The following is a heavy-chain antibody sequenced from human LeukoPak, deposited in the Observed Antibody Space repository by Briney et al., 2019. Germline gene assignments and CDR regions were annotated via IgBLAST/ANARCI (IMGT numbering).Heavy chain of an antibody. CDR2: INWNGGST. J-gene: IGHJ5*02. D-gene: IGHD5-18*01. CDR1: GFTFSSYA. CDR3: ARDRGVDTAMVNWFDP. Sequence: GGSLRLSCAASGFTFSSYAMSWVRQAPGKGLEWVSGINWNGGSTGYADSVKGRFTISRDNAKNSLYLQMNSLRAEDTALYYCARDRGVDTAMVNWFDPWGQGTLVTVSS. V-gene: IGHV3-20*04.